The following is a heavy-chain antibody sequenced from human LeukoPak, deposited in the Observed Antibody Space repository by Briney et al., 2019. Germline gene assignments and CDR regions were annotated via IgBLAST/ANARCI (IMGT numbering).Heavy chain of an antibody. Sequence: GGSLRLSCTASGVIFSSYGMSWVRQAPGKGLEWVSGISDSGGFTYYADSVKGRFTISRDNSKNTLYLQMNSLRAEDTAVYYCARVSSKAMVRGIITKKNYSYYYMDVWGKGTTVTISS. CDR3: ARVSSKAMVRGIITKKNYSYYYMDV. V-gene: IGHV3-23*01. D-gene: IGHD3-10*01. CDR1: GVIFSSYG. CDR2: ISDSGGFT. J-gene: IGHJ6*03.